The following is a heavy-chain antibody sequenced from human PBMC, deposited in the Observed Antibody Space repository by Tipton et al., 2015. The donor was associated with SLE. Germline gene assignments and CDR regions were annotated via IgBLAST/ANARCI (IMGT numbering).Heavy chain of an antibody. CDR2: IYTSERT. CDR3: ARSMFTTKRVFDY. J-gene: IGHJ4*02. D-gene: IGHD3-16*01. CDR1: GGSISFNGYY. V-gene: IGHV4-61*02. Sequence: TLSLTCTVSGGSISFNGYYWGWIRQPAGKGLEWIGCIYTSERTNYSPSLKSRVTMSVDTSKNQFSLDVNSMTAADTAVYYCARSMFTTKRVFDYWGQGTLVTVSS.